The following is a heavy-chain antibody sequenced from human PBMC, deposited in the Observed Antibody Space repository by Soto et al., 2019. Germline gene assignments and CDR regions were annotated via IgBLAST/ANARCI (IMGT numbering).Heavy chain of an antibody. V-gene: IGHV1-18*01. CDR2: IRAYNGNT. CDR1: GSTFTSYG. Sequence: ASVKVSCKASGSTFTSYGISWVRQAPGQGLECMGWIRAYNGNTNYAQKLQGRVTMTTDTSTSTAYMELRSLRHAATAVYYCATTGSVAPADFDYWGQGTLVTVSS. CDR3: ATTGSVAPADFDY. J-gene: IGHJ4*02.